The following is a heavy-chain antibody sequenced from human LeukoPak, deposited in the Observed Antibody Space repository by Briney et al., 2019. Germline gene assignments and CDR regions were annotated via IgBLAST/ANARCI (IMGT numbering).Heavy chain of an antibody. CDR3: ARKGGGQLVNTRRWFDP. V-gene: IGHV4-39*07. CDR1: GGSISSSSYY. D-gene: IGHD6-13*01. Sequence: PSETLSLTCTVSGGSISSSSYYWGWIRQPPGKGLEWIGSIYYSGSTYYNPSLKSRVTISVDTSKNQLSLRLSSVTAADTAVYYCARKGGGQLVNTRRWFDPWGQGTLVTVSS. J-gene: IGHJ5*02. CDR2: IYYSGST.